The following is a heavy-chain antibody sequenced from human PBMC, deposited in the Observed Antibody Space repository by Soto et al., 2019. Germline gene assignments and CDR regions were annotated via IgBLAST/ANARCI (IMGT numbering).Heavy chain of an antibody. CDR1: GITFIADA. V-gene: IGHV3-23*01. CDR3: AKSFSSNWYDYFDY. CDR2: ISGSGATT. J-gene: IGHJ4*02. D-gene: IGHD6-13*01. Sequence: GGSLRLSCAASGITFIADAMSWVRQAPGKGLEWVSAISGSGATTYYADSVKGRFTISRDKSKNTLYLQMNSLRAEDTALYYCAKSFSSNWYDYFDYWGQGSLFTVSS.